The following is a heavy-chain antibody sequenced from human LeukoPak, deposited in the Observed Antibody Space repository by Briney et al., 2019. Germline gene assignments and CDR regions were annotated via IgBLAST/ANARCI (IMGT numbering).Heavy chain of an antibody. D-gene: IGHD6-13*01. V-gene: IGHV1-69*13. CDR3: ARDGAAAGTYNWFDP. J-gene: IGHJ5*02. Sequence: SVKVSCKASGGTFSSYAISWVRQAPGQGLEWMGGIIPIFGTANYAQKFQGRVTITADESTSTAYMELSSLRSEDTAVHYCARDGAAAGTYNWFDPWGQGTLVTVSS. CDR2: IIPIFGTA. CDR1: GGTFSSYA.